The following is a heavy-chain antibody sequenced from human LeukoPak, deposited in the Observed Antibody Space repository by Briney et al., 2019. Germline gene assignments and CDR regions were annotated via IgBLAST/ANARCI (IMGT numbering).Heavy chain of an antibody. Sequence: SETLSLTCTVPGGSISSNSYYWGWIRQPPGKGLEWIGSIYYSGSTYYNPPLKSRVTISVDTSKNQFSLKLSSVTAADTAVYYCARQMVMDHILWFDPWGQGTLVTVSS. CDR2: IYYSGST. CDR3: ARQMVMDHILWFDP. J-gene: IGHJ5*02. CDR1: GGSISSNSYY. V-gene: IGHV4-39*01. D-gene: IGHD3-22*01.